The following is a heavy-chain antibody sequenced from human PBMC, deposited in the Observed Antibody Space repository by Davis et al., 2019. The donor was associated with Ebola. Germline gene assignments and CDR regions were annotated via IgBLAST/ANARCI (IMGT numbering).Heavy chain of an antibody. CDR1: GFTFSSYA. J-gene: IGHJ6*03. Sequence: PGGSLRLSCAASGFTFSSYAMSWIRQAPGKGLEWISYISSSGSYTNYADSVKGRFTISRDNAKNSLYLQMNSLRAEDTAVYYCARVKSYIVVVPALGYMDVWGKGTTVTVSS. CDR3: ARVKSYIVVVPALGYMDV. D-gene: IGHD2-2*01. CDR2: ISSSGSYT. V-gene: IGHV3-11*06.